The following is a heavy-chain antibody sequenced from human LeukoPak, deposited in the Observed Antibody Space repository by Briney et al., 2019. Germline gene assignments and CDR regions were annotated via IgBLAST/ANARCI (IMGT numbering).Heavy chain of an antibody. CDR2: IYPGDSDT. CDR3: ARQGYSSGWYVIYYFDY. D-gene: IGHD6-19*01. CDR1: GYSFTSYW. J-gene: IGHJ4*02. Sequence: GESLKISCKGSGYSFTSYWIGRVRQMPGKGLEWMGIIYPGDSDTRYSPSFQGQVTISADKSISTAYLQWSSLKASDTAMYYCARQGYSSGWYVIYYFDYWGQGTLVTVSS. V-gene: IGHV5-51*01.